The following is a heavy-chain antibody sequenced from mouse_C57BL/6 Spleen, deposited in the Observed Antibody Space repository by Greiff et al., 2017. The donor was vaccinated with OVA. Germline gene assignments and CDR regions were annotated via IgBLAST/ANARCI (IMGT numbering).Heavy chain of an antibody. Sequence: QVQLQQPGAELVKPGASVKLSCKASGYTFTSYWMQWVKQRPGQGLEWIGEIDPSDSYTNYNQKFKGKATLTVATPSSPAYMQLSSLTSEDSAVYYCARSYGTPSDYWGQGTTLTVSS. CDR2: IDPSDSYT. D-gene: IGHD1-1*01. CDR3: ARSYGTPSDY. CDR1: GYTFTSYW. J-gene: IGHJ2*01. V-gene: IGHV1-50*01.